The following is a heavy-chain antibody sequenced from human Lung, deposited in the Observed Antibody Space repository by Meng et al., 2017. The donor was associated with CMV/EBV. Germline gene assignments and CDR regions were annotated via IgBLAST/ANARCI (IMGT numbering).Heavy chain of an antibody. Sequence: SCAASGFTVRNTYMNWVRRAPGKGLEWVSTIYIGDTTYYTDSVKGRFTISRDTSKNTLYLQMNSLRVEDTAVYYCARGLAADGIFDSWGQGNRVTVSS. CDR1: GFTVRNTY. CDR3: ARGLAADGIFDS. CDR2: IYIGDTT. J-gene: IGHJ4*02. D-gene: IGHD6-13*01. V-gene: IGHV3-53*01.